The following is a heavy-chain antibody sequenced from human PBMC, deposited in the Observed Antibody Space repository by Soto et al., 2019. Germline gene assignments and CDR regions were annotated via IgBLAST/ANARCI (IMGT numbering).Heavy chain of an antibody. Sequence: ASVKVSCKASGYTFTSQNMHWVRQAPGQGLEWMGVINPSIGTTTYAQKFQGRVTMTRDTSTSTVYMEVSSLRSEDTAVYYCASPLGARFDYWGQGTLVTVSS. CDR2: INPSIGTT. D-gene: IGHD1-26*01. V-gene: IGHV1-46*03. CDR3: ASPLGARFDY. J-gene: IGHJ4*02. CDR1: GYTFTSQN.